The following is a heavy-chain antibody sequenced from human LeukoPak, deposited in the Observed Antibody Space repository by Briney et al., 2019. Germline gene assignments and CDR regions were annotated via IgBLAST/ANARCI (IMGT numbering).Heavy chain of an antibody. CDR1: GYTFSTYG. CDR3: ARGVEDFGVFTPDAFDI. Sequence: ASVEVSCKASGYTFSTYGISWVRQAPGQGLEWMGWISTYNGNTNYAQKLQGRVTMTTDTSTSTAYMELRSLRSDDTAVYYCARGVEDFGVFTPDAFDIWGQGTMVTVSS. J-gene: IGHJ3*02. V-gene: IGHV1-18*01. D-gene: IGHD3-3*01. CDR2: ISTYNGNT.